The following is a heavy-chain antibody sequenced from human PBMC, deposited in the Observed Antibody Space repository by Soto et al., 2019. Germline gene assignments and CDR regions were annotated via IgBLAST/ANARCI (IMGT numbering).Heavy chain of an antibody. Sequence: PGGSLRLSCEVSGFIFNDYGMHWVRQAPGKGLDWVAVISYDGDNKYYAQSVKGRFTISRDNSKNTLFLNMDSLRPEDTAVYHCVKGDLDTAVVISPDAFDFWGPGTMVTVSS. V-gene: IGHV3-30*18. CDR2: ISYDGDNK. CDR3: VKGDLDTAVVISPDAFDF. CDR1: GFIFNDYG. D-gene: IGHD5-18*01. J-gene: IGHJ3*01.